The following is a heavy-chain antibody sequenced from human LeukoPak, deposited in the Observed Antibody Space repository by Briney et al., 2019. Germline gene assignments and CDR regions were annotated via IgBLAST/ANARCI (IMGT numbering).Heavy chain of an antibody. Sequence: SVKVSCKASGGTFSSYAISWVRQAPGQGLEWMGGIIPIFGTANYAQKFQGRVTITADESTSTAYMELGSLRSEDTAVYYCARGDVDTAMVLEAYFDYWGQGTLVTVSS. D-gene: IGHD5-18*01. CDR2: IIPIFGTA. CDR1: GGTFSSYA. J-gene: IGHJ4*02. V-gene: IGHV1-69*13. CDR3: ARGDVDTAMVLEAYFDY.